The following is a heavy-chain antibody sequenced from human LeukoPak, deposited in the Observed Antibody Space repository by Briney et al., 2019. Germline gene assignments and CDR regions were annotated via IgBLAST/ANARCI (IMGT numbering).Heavy chain of an antibody. V-gene: IGHV3-30*18. J-gene: IGHJ6*02. D-gene: IGHD4-17*01. CDR2: ISYDGSNK. Sequence: PGGSLRLSCAASGFTFSSYGMHWVRQAPGKGLEWVAVISYDGSNKYYADSVKGRFTISRDNSKNTLYLQMNSLRAEDTAVYYCAKDLSEHGDYESNRYYYYYYGMDVWGQGTTVTVSS. CDR1: GFTFSSYG. CDR3: AKDLSEHGDYESNRYYYYYYGMDV.